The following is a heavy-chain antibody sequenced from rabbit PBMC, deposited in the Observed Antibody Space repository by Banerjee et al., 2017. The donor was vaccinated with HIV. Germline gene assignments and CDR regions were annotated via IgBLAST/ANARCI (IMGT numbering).Heavy chain of an antibody. CDR3: ARDLAGVTGWNFGL. D-gene: IGHD4-1*01. J-gene: IGHJ6*01. V-gene: IGHV1S45*01. CDR1: GFTLSSYW. CDR2: INTSSGST. Sequence: QEQLEESGGDLVKPEGSLTLTCTASGFTLSSYWMSWVRQAPGKGLEWIACINTSSGSTVYASWAKGRFTISKTSSTTVTLQMTSLTAADTATYFCARDLAGVTGWNFGLWGPGTLVTVS.